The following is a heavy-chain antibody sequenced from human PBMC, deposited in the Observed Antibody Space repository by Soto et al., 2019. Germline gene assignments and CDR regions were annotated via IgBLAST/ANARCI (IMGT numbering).Heavy chain of an antibody. CDR1: GGTFSSYT. V-gene: IGHV1-69*04. Sequence: ASVKVSFKASGGTFSSYTISWVRQAPGQGLEWMGRIIPILGIANYAQKFQGRVTITADKSTSTAYMELSSLRSEDTAVYYCARDSYSGYDKTQLDYWGQGTLVTVSS. J-gene: IGHJ4*02. CDR2: IIPILGIA. D-gene: IGHD5-12*01. CDR3: ARDSYSGYDKTQLDY.